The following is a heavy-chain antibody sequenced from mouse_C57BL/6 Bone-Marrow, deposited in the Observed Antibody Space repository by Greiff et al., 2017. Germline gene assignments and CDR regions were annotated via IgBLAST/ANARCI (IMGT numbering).Heavy chain of an antibody. CDR3: ASKGTADY. J-gene: IGHJ2*01. CDR2: IDPSDSYT. Sequence: QVQLKQPGAELVMPGASVKLSCKASGYTFTSYWMHWVKQRPGQGLEWIGEIDPSDSYTNYNQKFKGKSTLTVDTSSSTAYMELHSLTSEDSAVYFCASKGTADYWGQGTTLTVSS. V-gene: IGHV1-69*01. D-gene: IGHD1-2*01. CDR1: GYTFTSYW.